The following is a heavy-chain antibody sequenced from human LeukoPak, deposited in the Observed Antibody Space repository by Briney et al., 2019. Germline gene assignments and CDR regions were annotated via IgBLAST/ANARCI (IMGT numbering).Heavy chain of an antibody. J-gene: IGHJ4*02. CDR2: ISSSSSYI. D-gene: IGHD1-26*01. CDR1: GFTFSSYS. V-gene: IGHV3-21*01. Sequence: PGGSLRLSCAASGFTFSSYSMNWVRQAPGKGLEWVSSISSSSSYIYYADSVKGRFTISRDNAKNSLYLQMNSLRAEDTAVYYCARGSVEWELLTPNFDYWGQGTVVTVSS. CDR3: ARGSVEWELLTPNFDY.